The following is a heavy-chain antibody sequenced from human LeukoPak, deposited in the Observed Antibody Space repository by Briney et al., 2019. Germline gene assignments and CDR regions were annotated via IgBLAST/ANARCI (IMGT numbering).Heavy chain of an antibody. CDR2: INHSGST. V-gene: IGHV4-34*01. CDR3: GSVVTHYYDSSGASIDD. Sequence: SGTLSLTCAVYGGSFSGYYSSWIRQPPGKGREWVGEINHSGSTNYNPSLKSRVTISVDTPKNQFSLKLSSVSAADTAVYYCGSVVTHYYDSSGASIDDWGQGTLVTVSS. D-gene: IGHD3-22*01. CDR1: GGSFSGYY. J-gene: IGHJ4*02.